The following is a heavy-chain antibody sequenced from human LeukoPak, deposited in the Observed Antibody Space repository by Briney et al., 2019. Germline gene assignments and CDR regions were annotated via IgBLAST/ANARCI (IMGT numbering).Heavy chain of an antibody. D-gene: IGHD2-15*01. V-gene: IGHV1-46*01. CDR3: ARRLCSGDTCYHNDY. Sequence: ASVKVSCKASGYTFTSYYMHWVRQAPGQGLEWMGIINPSGGSTSYAQKFQGRVTMTRDTSISTAYMELSWLRSDDTAVYYCARRLCSGDTCYHNDYWGQGTLVTVSS. CDR2: INPSGGST. J-gene: IGHJ4*02. CDR1: GYTFTSYY.